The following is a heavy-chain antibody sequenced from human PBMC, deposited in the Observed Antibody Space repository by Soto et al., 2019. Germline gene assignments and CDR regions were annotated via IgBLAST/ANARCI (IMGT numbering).Heavy chain of an antibody. J-gene: IGHJ5*02. CDR2: IWYDGSNK. V-gene: IGHV3-33*01. CDR3: AREGVATICNEAGWFDP. D-gene: IGHD5-12*01. Sequence: QVQLVESGGGVVQPGRSLRLSCAASGFTFSSYGMHWFRQAPGKGLEWVAVIWYDGSNKYYADSVKGRFTISRDNSKNTLYLQMNSLRAEDTAVYYCAREGVATICNEAGWFDPWGQGTLVTVSS. CDR1: GFTFSSYG.